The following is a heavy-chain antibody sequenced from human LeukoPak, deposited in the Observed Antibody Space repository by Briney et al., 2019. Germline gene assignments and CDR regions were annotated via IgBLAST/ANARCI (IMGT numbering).Heavy chain of an antibody. V-gene: IGHV4-59*01. CDR1: GGSISNDY. Sequence: SGTLSLTCTVSGGSISNDYWSWIRQPPGKGLEWVGYVFYSGSTNYNPSLKSRVTISVDTAKNEFSLKLTSVPAADTAVYYCAKHLTNAYDNMNWFDPWGQGTLVSVSS. CDR2: VFYSGST. J-gene: IGHJ5*02. D-gene: IGHD3-16*01. CDR3: AKHLTNAYDNMNWFDP.